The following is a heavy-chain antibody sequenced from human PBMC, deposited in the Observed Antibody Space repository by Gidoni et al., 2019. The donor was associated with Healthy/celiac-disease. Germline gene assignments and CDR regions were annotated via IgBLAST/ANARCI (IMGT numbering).Heavy chain of an antibody. CDR3: AKIWGGSYFGGMDV. CDR1: GFTFSNYG. Sequence: QVQLVESGGGVVQPGRSLRLSCGASGFTFSNYGMHWVRQAPGKGLEWVAVISYDGSNKYYADSVKGRFTISRDNSKNTLYLQMNSLRAEDTAVYYCAKIWGGSYFGGMDVWGQGTTVTVSS. J-gene: IGHJ6*02. V-gene: IGHV3-30*18. CDR2: ISYDGSNK. D-gene: IGHD1-26*01.